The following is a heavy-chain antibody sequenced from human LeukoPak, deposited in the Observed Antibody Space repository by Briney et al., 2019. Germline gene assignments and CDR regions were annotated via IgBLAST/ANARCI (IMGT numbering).Heavy chain of an antibody. V-gene: IGHV3-66*01. Sequence: GGSLRLSCAASGFTVSSNYMSWVHQAPGKGLEWVSVIYSGGSTYYADSVKGRFTISRDNSKNTLYLQMNSLRAEDTAVYYCASGYVPYGMDVWGQGTTVTVSS. CDR1: GFTVSSNY. J-gene: IGHJ6*02. CDR2: IYSGGST. CDR3: ASGYVPYGMDV. D-gene: IGHD5-12*01.